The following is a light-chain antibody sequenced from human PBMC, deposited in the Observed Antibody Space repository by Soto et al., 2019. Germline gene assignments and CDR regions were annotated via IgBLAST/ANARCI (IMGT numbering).Light chain of an antibody. Sequence: EMVMTQSPATLSVSPGERVTLSCRASESVHRNLAWYQQKPVQGPSLLIYHAFTRATGVPDRFTGSGSGTEFTLTISSLQSEDFGVYHCQHYSNWPPTFGPGTKVEIK. CDR3: QHYSNWPPT. V-gene: IGKV3-15*01. CDR2: HAF. CDR1: ESVHRN. J-gene: IGKJ3*01.